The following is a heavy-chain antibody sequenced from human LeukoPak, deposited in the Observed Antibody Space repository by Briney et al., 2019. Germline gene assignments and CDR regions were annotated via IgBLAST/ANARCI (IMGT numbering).Heavy chain of an antibody. CDR3: AGPGSSGYYFSEDDAFDI. CDR1: GFTVSSNY. D-gene: IGHD3-22*01. Sequence: PGGSLRLSCAASGFTVSSNYMSWVRQAPGKGLEWVSVIYSGGSTYYADSVKGRFTISRDNSKNTLYLQMNSLRAEDPAVYYCAGPGSSGYYFSEDDAFDIWGQGTMVTVSS. CDR2: IYSGGST. V-gene: IGHV3-66*01. J-gene: IGHJ3*02.